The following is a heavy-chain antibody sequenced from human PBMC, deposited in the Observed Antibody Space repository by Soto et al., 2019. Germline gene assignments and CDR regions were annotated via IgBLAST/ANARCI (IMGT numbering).Heavy chain of an antibody. CDR1: GFTFDDYA. CDR3: AKDIEYSSSSGHYYYYGMDV. J-gene: IGHJ6*02. V-gene: IGHV3-9*01. CDR2: ISWNSGSI. D-gene: IGHD6-6*01. Sequence: PGGSLRLSCAASGFTFDDYAMHWFRQAPGKGLEWVSGISWNSGSIGYADSVKGRFTISRDNAKNSLYLQMNSLRAEDTALYYCAKDIEYSSSSGHYYYYGMDVWGQGTTVTVSS.